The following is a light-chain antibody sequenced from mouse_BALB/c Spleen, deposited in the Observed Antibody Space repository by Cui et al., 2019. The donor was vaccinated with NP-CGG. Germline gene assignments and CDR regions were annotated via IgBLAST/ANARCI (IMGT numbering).Light chain of an antibody. CDR2: GTN. CDR1: TGAVTTNNY. J-gene: IGLJ1*01. CDR3: ALWYSNHWV. V-gene: IGLV1*01. Sequence: QAVVTQEPALTTSPGETVTLTCRSSTGAVTTNNYANWVQEEPDHLFTGLIGGTNNRAPGVPARFSGSLIGDRAALTITGAQTEDEAIYFCALWYSNHWVFGGGTKLTVL.